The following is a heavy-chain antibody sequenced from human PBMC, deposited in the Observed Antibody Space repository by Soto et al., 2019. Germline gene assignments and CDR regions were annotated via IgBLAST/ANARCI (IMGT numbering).Heavy chain of an antibody. J-gene: IGHJ4*02. CDR1: GVSITGSY. Sequence: PSETLSLTCSVSGVSITGSYWSWIRQPPGKTLEWIGYVYHSGTTTYNPSLTSRVSITVDTSKNQFSLRLTSVIAADTAVYYCARDMPYGAGSLAGCDYWGQGILVTVSS. D-gene: IGHD1-26*01. CDR2: VYHSGTT. CDR3: ARDMPYGAGSLAGCDY. V-gene: IGHV4-59*01.